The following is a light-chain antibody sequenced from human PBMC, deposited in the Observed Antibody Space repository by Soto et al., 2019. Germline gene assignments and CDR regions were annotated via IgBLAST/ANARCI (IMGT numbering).Light chain of an antibody. CDR1: QSISGW. CDR3: QQYNTYST. J-gene: IGKJ1*01. V-gene: IGKV1-5*01. Sequence: DIQVTQSPSALSASVGDRVTITCRASQSISGWLAWYQQKPGKAPRLLIHDASSLQSGVPSRFSGSGFGTEFVLTISSLHPDDFATYYCQQYNTYSTFGQGTKVDIK. CDR2: DAS.